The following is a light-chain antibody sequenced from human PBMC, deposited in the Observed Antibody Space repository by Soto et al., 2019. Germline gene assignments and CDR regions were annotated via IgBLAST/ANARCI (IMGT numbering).Light chain of an antibody. Sequence: QSVLTEPAGVSGSPGQSITISCTGTISDVGSHNLVSWYQQHPDKAPKLIIYEVNERPSGVSSRFSGSKSGNTASLTVSGLQPDDEADYHCCSFAGSNPFPYVFGTGTKVTVL. CDR2: EVN. V-gene: IGLV2-23*02. CDR1: ISDVGSHNL. CDR3: CSFAGSNPFPYV. J-gene: IGLJ1*01.